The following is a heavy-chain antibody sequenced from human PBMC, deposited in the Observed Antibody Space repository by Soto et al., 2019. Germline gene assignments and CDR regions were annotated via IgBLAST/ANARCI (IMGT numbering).Heavy chain of an antibody. CDR2: ISAYNGNT. D-gene: IGHD2-8*01. V-gene: IGHV1-18*01. Sequence: QVQLVQSGAEVKKPGASVKVSCKASGSTFTSYGISWVRQAPGQGREWMGWISAYNGNTNYAQKLQGRVTMTTDTATSTAYMELMSLRSDDTAVYYCASSRRCARYAFDSWGQGTMVTVSS. CDR3: ASSRRCARYAFDS. CDR1: GSTFTSYG. J-gene: IGHJ3*02.